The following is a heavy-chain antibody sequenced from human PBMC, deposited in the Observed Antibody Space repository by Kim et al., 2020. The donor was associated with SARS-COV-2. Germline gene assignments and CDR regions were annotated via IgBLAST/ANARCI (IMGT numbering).Heavy chain of an antibody. CDR2: INPNSGGT. Sequence: ASVKVSCKASGYTFTGYYMHWVRQAPGQGLEWMGRINPNSGGTNYAQKFQGRVTMTRDTSISTAYMELSRLRSDDTAVYYCARAHGEITIFGVPTALDGMDVWGQGTTVTVSS. D-gene: IGHD3-3*01. CDR3: ARAHGEITIFGVPTALDGMDV. CDR1: GYTFTGYY. J-gene: IGHJ6*02. V-gene: IGHV1-2*06.